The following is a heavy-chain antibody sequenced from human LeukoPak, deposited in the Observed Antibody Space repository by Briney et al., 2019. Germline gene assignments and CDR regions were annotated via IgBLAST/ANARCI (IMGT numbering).Heavy chain of an antibody. V-gene: IGHV3-48*01. Sequence: GGSLRLSCAASGFTFSSYSMNWVRQAPGKGLEWVSYISSSSSTIYYADSVKGRFTISRDNAKNSLYLQMNSLRAEDTAVYYCARNYDFWSGYPNWFDPWGQGTLVTVSS. CDR3: ARNYDFWSGYPNWFDP. J-gene: IGHJ5*02. CDR1: GFTFSSYS. D-gene: IGHD3-3*01. CDR2: ISSSSSTI.